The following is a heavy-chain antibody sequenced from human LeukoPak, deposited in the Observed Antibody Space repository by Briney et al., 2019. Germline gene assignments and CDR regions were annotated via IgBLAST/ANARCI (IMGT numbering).Heavy chain of an antibody. Sequence: SETLSLTCTVSGGSISSSSYYWGWIRQPPGKGLEWIGSIYYSGSTYYNPSLKSRVTISVDTSKNQFPLKLSSVTAADTAVYYCARDPEGDLAGVRGVIITLWYFDLWGRGTLVTVSS. J-gene: IGHJ2*01. CDR1: GGSISSSSYY. V-gene: IGHV4-39*06. D-gene: IGHD3-10*01. CDR2: IYYSGST. CDR3: ARDPEGDLAGVRGVIITLWYFDL.